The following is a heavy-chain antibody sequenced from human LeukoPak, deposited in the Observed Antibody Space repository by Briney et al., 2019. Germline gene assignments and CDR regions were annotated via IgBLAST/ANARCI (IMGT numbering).Heavy chain of an antibody. CDR1: GFTFSSYA. CDR3: AKGGALRTLLFDY. J-gene: IGHJ4*02. Sequence: GGSLRLSCAASGFTFSSYAMHWVRQAPGKGLEWVAVISYDGSNKYYADSVKGRFTISRDNSKNSLYLQMNSLRAEDTALYYCAKGGALRTLLFDYWGQGTLVTVSS. D-gene: IGHD1-1*01. CDR2: ISYDGSNK. V-gene: IGHV3-30-3*01.